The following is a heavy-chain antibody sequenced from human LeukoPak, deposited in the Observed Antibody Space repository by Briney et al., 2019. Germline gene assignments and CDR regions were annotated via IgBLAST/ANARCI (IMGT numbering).Heavy chain of an antibody. V-gene: IGHV4-59*01. CDR1: GGSISSYY. D-gene: IGHD1-14*01. CDR3: ARDGPLTTGAFDI. CDR2: IYYSGST. Sequence: PSETLSLTXTVSGGSISSYYWSWIRQPPGKGLEWIGYIYYSGSTNYNPSLKSRVTISVDTSKNQFSLKLSSVTAADTAVYYCARDGPLTTGAFDIWGQGTMVTVSS. J-gene: IGHJ3*02.